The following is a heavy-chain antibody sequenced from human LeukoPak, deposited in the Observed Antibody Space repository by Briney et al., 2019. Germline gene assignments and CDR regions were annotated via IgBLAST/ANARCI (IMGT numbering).Heavy chain of an antibody. V-gene: IGHV3-7*03. Sequence: PGGSLRLSCAASGFTFSSYWKNWARQAPGKGLEWVASINHNGNVNYYVDSVKGRFTISRDNAKNSLYLQMSNLRAEDTAVYFCARGGGLGVWGQGATVTVSS. CDR2: INHNGNVN. D-gene: IGHD3-16*01. CDR1: GFTFSSYW. CDR3: ARGGGLGV. J-gene: IGHJ6*02.